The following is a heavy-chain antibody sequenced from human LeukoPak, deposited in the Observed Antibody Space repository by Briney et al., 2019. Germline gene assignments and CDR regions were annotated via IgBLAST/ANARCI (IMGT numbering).Heavy chain of an antibody. CDR3: ARGRAWAVADPAAYYFDY. CDR1: GFTFSSYS. CDR2: ISSSSSYI. V-gene: IGHV3-21*01. Sequence: GGSLRLSCAASGFTFSSYSMNWVRQAPGKGLEWVSSISSSSSYIYYADSVKGRFTISRDNAKNSLYLQMNSLRAEDTAVYYCARGRAWAVADPAAYYFDYWGQGTLVTVSS. D-gene: IGHD6-19*01. J-gene: IGHJ4*02.